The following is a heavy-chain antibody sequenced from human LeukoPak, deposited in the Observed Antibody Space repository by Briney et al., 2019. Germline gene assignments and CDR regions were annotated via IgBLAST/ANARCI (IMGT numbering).Heavy chain of an antibody. V-gene: IGHV1-69*01. CDR3: ARDLQYSSSSGIGAFDI. CDR2: IIPIFGTA. J-gene: IGHJ3*02. Sequence: ASVKVSCKASGGTFSSYVISWVRQAPGQGLEWMGGIIPIFGTANYAQKFQGRVTITADESTSTAYMELSSLRSEDTAVYYCARDLQYSSSSGIGAFDIWGQGTMVTVSS. D-gene: IGHD6-6*01. CDR1: GGTFSSYV.